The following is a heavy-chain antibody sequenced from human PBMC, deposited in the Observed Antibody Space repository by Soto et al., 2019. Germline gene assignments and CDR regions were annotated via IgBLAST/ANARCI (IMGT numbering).Heavy chain of an antibody. Sequence: LRRSCAASGFTFSDYYMSWIRQAPGKGLEWVSYISSSGSTIYYADSVKGRFTISRDNAKNSLYLQMNSLRAEDTAVYYCARVGYDYVWGSYRPIDYWGQGTLVTVSS. CDR1: GFTFSDYY. D-gene: IGHD3-16*02. V-gene: IGHV3-11*01. CDR3: ARVGYDYVWGSYRPIDY. CDR2: ISSSGSTI. J-gene: IGHJ4*02.